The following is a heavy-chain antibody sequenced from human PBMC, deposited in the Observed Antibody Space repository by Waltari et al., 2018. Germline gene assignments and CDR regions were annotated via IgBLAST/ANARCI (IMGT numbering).Heavy chain of an antibody. CDR1: GGSISNDSYY. D-gene: IGHD3-16*02. CDR3: ARATRIMITFGGVIAFDP. Sequence: QLQLQESGPGLVKPSETLSLTCTVSGGSISNDSYYWGWNRQPPGKGLGWIGSIYHTGSTYYNPSLKSRVTVSQDTPKNQFSLKLSSVTAADTALYYCARATRIMITFGGVIAFDPWGQGTLVTVSS. CDR2: IYHTGST. V-gene: IGHV4-39*01. J-gene: IGHJ5*02.